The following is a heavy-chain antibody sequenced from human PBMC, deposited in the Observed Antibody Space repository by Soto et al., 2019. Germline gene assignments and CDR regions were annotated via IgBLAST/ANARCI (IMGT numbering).Heavy chain of an antibody. V-gene: IGHV3-23*01. D-gene: IGHD2-2*01. Sequence: EVQLLESGGGLVQPGGSLRLSCAASGFTFSSYAMSWVRQAPGKGLEWVSAISGSGGSTYYADSVKGRFTISRDNSKNTRYMQMNSLRAEDTAVYYCAKGVLGYGNSTSCHAYWFVPWGQGTLVTVSS. J-gene: IGHJ5*02. CDR1: GFTFSSYA. CDR3: AKGVLGYGNSTSCHAYWFVP. CDR2: ISGSGGST.